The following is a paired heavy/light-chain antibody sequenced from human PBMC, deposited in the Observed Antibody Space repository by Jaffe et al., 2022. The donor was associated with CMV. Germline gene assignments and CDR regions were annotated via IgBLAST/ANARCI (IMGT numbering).Heavy chain of an antibody. J-gene: IGHJ3*01. CDR3: VKDRIAAVPIGAFDV. Sequence: EVQLVESGGGLVQPGRSLRLSCAASGFSFDDFAMHWVRQAPGKGLEWVSGISWNSYSIVYADSVKGRFTISRDNAKNSLYLQMNSLRPEDTALYYCVKDRIAAVPIGAFDVWGQGTMVSVSS. CDR1: GFSFDDFA. D-gene: IGHD6-13*01. CDR2: ISWNSYSI. V-gene: IGHV3-9*01.
Light chain of an antibody. J-gene: IGKJ1*01. Sequence: DIVMTQSPDSLAVSVGERATINCKSSHSVLFNSRNRNNLAWYQQKPGQPPKLLIYWAYTRESGVPDRFSGSGSGTDFTLTISSLQAEDVAVYYCQQYYGSPWTFGQGTTVEIK. CDR2: WAY. V-gene: IGKV4-1*01. CDR3: QQYYGSPWT. CDR1: HSVLFNSRNRNN.